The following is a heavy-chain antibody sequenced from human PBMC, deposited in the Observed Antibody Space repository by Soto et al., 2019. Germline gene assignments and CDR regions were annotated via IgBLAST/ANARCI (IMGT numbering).Heavy chain of an antibody. D-gene: IGHD3-10*01. V-gene: IGHV4-59*01. Sequence: PSETLSLTCTVSGSSISRYYWSWIRQPPGKGLEWILYIYYSGSTNYHPSLKSLVTISVDTSKNQFSLKLSSVTAADTAVYYCARVRGGAFDFWGQGTMVS. CDR3: ARVRGGAFDF. CDR1: GSSISRYY. CDR2: IYYSGST. J-gene: IGHJ3*01.